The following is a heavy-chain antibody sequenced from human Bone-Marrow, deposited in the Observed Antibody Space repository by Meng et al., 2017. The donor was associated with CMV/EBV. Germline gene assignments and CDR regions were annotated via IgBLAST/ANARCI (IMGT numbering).Heavy chain of an antibody. J-gene: IGHJ4*02. CDR2: INPNSGGT. V-gene: IGHV1-2*02. Sequence: ASVKVSCKASGYTFTGYYMHWVRQAPGQGLEWMGWINPNSGGTNYAQKFQGRVTMTRDTSISTAYMELSRLRSDDTAVYYCARVYDYVWGSYRTNGGFDYWGQGTLVTVSS. D-gene: IGHD3-16*02. CDR3: ARVYDYVWGSYRTNGGFDY. CDR1: GYTFTGYY.